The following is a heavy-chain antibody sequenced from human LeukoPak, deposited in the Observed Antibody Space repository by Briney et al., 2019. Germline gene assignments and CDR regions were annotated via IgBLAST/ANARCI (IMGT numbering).Heavy chain of an antibody. CDR1: GFTFNTYT. J-gene: IGHJ4*02. Sequence: GGSLRLSCAASGFTFNTYTMNWVRQAPGKGLEWVSYISGSSGIIDYADSVRGRFTISRDNAKNSLYLQMNSLRVEDTAMYYCAGGEPYVYWGQGTLVAVSS. D-gene: IGHD1-14*01. V-gene: IGHV3-48*01. CDR2: ISGSSGII. CDR3: AGGEPYVY.